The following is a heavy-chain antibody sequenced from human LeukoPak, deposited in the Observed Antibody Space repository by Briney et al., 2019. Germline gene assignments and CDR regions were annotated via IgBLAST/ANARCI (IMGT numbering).Heavy chain of an antibody. CDR3: ARENYGSGVFDY. J-gene: IGHJ4*02. CDR2: ISSSGGTI. CDR1: GFTFSNYE. D-gene: IGHD3-10*01. Sequence: PGGSLRLSCAASGFTFSNYEINWVRQAPGKGLEWVSYISSSGGTIYYADSVKGRFIISRDNAKNSLYLQMNRLRAEDRAVYYCARENYGSGVFDYWGQGTLVTVSS. V-gene: IGHV3-48*03.